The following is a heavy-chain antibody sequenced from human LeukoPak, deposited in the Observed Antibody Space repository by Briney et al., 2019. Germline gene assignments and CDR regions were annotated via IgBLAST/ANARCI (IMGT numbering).Heavy chain of an antibody. CDR2: IWPSDSDT. J-gene: IGHJ3*01. Sequence: GESLKISCKGSANSFNGHWIAWVRQKPGRGLEWMGIIWPSDSDTRYRPSFEGLIAISADKSLNTAYLQWNSLKASDSAMYYCASGGVGDSLYRLAFDVWGQGTLVTVSS. D-gene: IGHD1-26*01. CDR3: ASGGVGDSLYRLAFDV. V-gene: IGHV5-51*01. CDR1: ANSFNGHW.